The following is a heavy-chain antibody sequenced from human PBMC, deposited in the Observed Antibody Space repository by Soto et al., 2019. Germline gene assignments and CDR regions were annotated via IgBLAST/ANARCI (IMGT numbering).Heavy chain of an antibody. J-gene: IGHJ4*02. CDR2: IYYSGST. CDR3: ARQQLTIFGVGNFDY. Sequence: SETLSLTCTVSGGSISSSSYYWGWIRQPPGKGLEWIGSIYYSGSTYYNPSLKSRVTISVDTSKNQFSLKLSSVTAADTAVYYCARQQLTIFGVGNFDYWGQGTLVTVSS. CDR1: GGSISSSSYY. V-gene: IGHV4-39*01. D-gene: IGHD3-3*01.